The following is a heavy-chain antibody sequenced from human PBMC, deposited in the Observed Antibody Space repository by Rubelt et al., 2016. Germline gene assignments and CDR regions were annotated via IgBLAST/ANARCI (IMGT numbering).Heavy chain of an antibody. CDR1: GGSIKSGGFY. CDR3: ARGVAAAGSSYYYGMDV. D-gene: IGHD6-13*01. Sequence: QMQLQESGPGQVKPSQILSLTCTISGGSIKSGGFYWSWIRQHPGRGLEWIGYIYYSGSTYYNPSLKSRVTISVDTSKNQFSLKLSSVTAADTAVYYCARGVAAAGSSYYYGMDVWGQGTTVTVSS. J-gene: IGHJ6*02. V-gene: IGHV4-31*03. CDR2: IYYSGST.